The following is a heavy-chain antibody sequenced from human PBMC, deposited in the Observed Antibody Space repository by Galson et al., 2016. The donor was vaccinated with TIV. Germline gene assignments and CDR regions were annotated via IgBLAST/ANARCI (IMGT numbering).Heavy chain of an antibody. J-gene: IGHJ4*02. CDR3: AHANLQWLIQAFDF. CDR1: GFSLNTRGVG. V-gene: IGHV2-5*02. Sequence: PALVKPTQTLTLTCTFSGFSLNTRGVGVGWIRQPPGKALEWLALIYWDDDKRYSPSLKNRLTITKDTFKNQVVLTMTNMDPVDTATYYCAHANLQWLIQAFDFWGQGTLVTVSS. D-gene: IGHD6-19*01. CDR2: IYWDDDK.